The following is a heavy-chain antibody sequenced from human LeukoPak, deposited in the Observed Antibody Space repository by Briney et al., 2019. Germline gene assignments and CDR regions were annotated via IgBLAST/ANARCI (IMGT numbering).Heavy chain of an antibody. J-gene: IGHJ4*02. V-gene: IGHV5-51*01. CDR3: ARHGSSDYYFDY. CDR1: GYSFTSYW. CDR2: IYPGDPNT. Sequence: GESLKISCKGSGYSFTSYWIGWVRQMPGKGLEWMGIIYPGDPNTRYSPSFEGQVIISAEKSVTTAYLQWSSLKASDTAIYYCARHGSSDYYFDYWGQGTLVTVSS. D-gene: IGHD3-22*01.